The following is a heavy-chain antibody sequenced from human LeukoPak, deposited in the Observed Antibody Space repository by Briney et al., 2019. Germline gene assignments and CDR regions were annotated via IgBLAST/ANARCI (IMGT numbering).Heavy chain of an antibody. Sequence: SETLSLTCTVSGGSISSSSYYWGWIRQPPGKGLEWIGSIYYSGSTYYNPSLKGRVTISVDTSKNQFSLKLSSVTAADTAVYYCARGVWGSYRYTGSFDYWGQGTLVIVSS. CDR3: ARGVWGSYRYTGSFDY. D-gene: IGHD3-16*02. J-gene: IGHJ4*02. CDR1: GGSISSSSYY. CDR2: IYYSGST. V-gene: IGHV4-39*01.